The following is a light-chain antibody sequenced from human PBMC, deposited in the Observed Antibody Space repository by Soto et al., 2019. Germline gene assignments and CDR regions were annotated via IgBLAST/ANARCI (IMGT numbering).Light chain of an antibody. CDR1: SSDVGAYNY. V-gene: IGLV2-14*01. Sequence: QSALTQPASVSGSPGQSNTISCTGTSSDVGAYNYVSWYQQQSGKAPKLMIHEVSNRPSGVSNRFSGSKSGNTASLTISGLQAEDEADYYCSSYTTSRAYVFGIGTKVTVL. J-gene: IGLJ1*01. CDR2: EVS. CDR3: SSYTTSRAYV.